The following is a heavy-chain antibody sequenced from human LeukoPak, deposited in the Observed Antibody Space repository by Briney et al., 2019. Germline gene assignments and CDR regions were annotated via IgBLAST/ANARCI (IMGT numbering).Heavy chain of an antibody. D-gene: IGHD3-10*01. CDR1: GYTFTGYY. Sequence: ASVKVSCKASGYTFTGYYMHWVRQAPGQGLEWMGWINPNSGGTNYAQKFQGRVTMTRDTSISTAYMELSRLRSDDTAVYYCAIPMVGYYYMDVWGKGTTVTVSS. CDR3: AIPMVGYYYMDV. CDR2: INPNSGGT. V-gene: IGHV1-2*02. J-gene: IGHJ6*03.